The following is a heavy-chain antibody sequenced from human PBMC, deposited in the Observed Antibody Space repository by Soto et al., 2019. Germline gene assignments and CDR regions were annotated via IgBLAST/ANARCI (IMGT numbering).Heavy chain of an antibody. CDR2: IYYSGST. Sequence: SETLSLTCTVSGGSISSSSYYRGWIRQPPGKGLEWIGSIYYSGSTYYNPSLKSRVTISVDTSKNQFSLKLSSVTAADTAVYYCARRIVVVPAAISSSYNWFDPWGQGTLVTVSS. CDR1: GGSISSSSYY. J-gene: IGHJ5*02. CDR3: ARRIVVVPAAISSSYNWFDP. D-gene: IGHD2-2*02. V-gene: IGHV4-39*01.